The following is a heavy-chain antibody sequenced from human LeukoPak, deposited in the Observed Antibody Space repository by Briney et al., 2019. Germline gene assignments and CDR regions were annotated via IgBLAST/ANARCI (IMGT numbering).Heavy chain of an antibody. J-gene: IGHJ6*02. CDR2: IYYSGNT. CDR1: GGSISSSSYY. D-gene: IGHD3-10*01. V-gene: IGHV4-39*07. CDR3: AREYYGSVTYLKYFYGMDV. Sequence: PSETLSLTCTVSGGSISSSSYYWGWIRQPPGKGLEWIGSIYYSGNTYYNPSVKSRVSVSVDTSKNQFSLKLTSVTAADTAMYYCAREYYGSVTYLKYFYGMDVWGQGTTVTVSS.